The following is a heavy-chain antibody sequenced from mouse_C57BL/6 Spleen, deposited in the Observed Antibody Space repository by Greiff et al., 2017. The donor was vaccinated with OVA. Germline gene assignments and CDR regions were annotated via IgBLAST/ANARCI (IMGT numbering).Heavy chain of an antibody. Sequence: VQLQQPGAELVKPGASVKLSCKASGYTFTSYWMHWVKQRPGQGLEWIGMIHPTSGSTNYNEKFKSKATLTVDKSSSTAYMQLSSLTCEDSEVYDGERITTVVVTGFDYWGQGTTLTVSA. V-gene: IGHV1-64*01. CDR3: ERITTVVVTGFDY. CDR2: IHPTSGST. CDR1: GYTFTSYW. J-gene: IGHJ2*01. D-gene: IGHD1-1*01.